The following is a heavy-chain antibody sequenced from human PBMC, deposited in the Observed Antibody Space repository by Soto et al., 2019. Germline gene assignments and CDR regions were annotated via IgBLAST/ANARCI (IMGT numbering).Heavy chain of an antibody. D-gene: IGHD2-2*01. CDR3: ARGVVVPAATGKTWFDP. J-gene: IGHJ5*02. CDR1: GHTFTSSG. Sequence: ASVKVSCKASGHTFTSSGISWVRQAPGQGLEWMGWISVYNGNTNYAQNFQGRVSMTTDTSTSTVYMELRNLRSDDTAVYYCARGVVVPAATGKTWFDPWGQGTLVTVSS. V-gene: IGHV1-18*01. CDR2: ISVYNGNT.